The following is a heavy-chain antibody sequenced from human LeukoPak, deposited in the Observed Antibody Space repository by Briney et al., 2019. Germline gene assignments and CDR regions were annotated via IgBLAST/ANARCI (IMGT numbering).Heavy chain of an antibody. Sequence: PGGSLRLSCAASGFTFSSYAMSWFRQASEKGLEWVSAISGSGDSTYCADSVKGRFTISRDNSKNTLYLQMNSLRAEDTAVYYCAKEGGDYGDYDRDWYFDLWGRGTLVTVSS. V-gene: IGHV3-23*01. CDR3: AKEGGDYGDYDRDWYFDL. CDR2: ISGSGDST. J-gene: IGHJ2*01. CDR1: GFTFSSYA. D-gene: IGHD4-17*01.